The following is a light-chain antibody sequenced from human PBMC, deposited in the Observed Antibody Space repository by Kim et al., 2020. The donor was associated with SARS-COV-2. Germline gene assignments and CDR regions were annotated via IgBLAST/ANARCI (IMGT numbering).Light chain of an antibody. J-gene: IGKJ2*01. CDR2: DIS. CDR3: QQRDNWPYT. V-gene: IGKV3-11*01. Sequence: LSPGESATRSCRASQAVNSDLAWYEHKPGQAPRLLMYDISNRAIGIPARFSGSGTGTDFTLTISSLETEDSAVYYCQQRDNWPYTFGQGTKLEI. CDR1: QAVNSD.